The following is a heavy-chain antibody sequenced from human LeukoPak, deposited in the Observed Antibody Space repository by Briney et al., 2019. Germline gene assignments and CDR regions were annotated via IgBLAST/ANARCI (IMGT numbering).Heavy chain of an antibody. J-gene: IGHJ6*02. Sequence: PGRSLRLSCAASGFTFDDYAMHWVRQAPGKGLEWVPGISWNSGSIGYADSVKGRFTISRDNAKNSLYLQMNSLRAEDTALYYCAKAFRYEYYYGMDVWGQGTTVTVSS. V-gene: IGHV3-9*01. CDR2: ISWNSGSI. D-gene: IGHD3-16*02. CDR3: AKAFRYEYYYGMDV. CDR1: GFTFDDYA.